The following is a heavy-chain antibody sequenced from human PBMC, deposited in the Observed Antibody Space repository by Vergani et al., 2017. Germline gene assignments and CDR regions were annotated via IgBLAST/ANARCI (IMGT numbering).Heavy chain of an antibody. V-gene: IGHV3-33*01. CDR3: ARDGASPGGYYYYYMDV. CDR1: GFTFSSYG. D-gene: IGHD3-10*01. J-gene: IGHJ6*03. CDR2: IWYDGSNK. Sequence: QVQLVESGGGVVQPGRSLRLSCAASGFTFSSYGMHWVRQAPGKGLEWVAVIWYDGSNKYYADSVKVRFTISRDNSKNTLYLQRNSLRAEDTAVYSCARDGASPGGYYYYYMDVWGKGTTVTVS.